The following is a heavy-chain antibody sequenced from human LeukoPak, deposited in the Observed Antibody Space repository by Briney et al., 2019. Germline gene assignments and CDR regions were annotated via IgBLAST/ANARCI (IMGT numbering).Heavy chain of an antibody. D-gene: IGHD3-10*01. CDR2: IYYSGST. CDR1: GGSISSYY. CDR3: ARAAGKARGVIITGEFDY. V-gene: IGHV4-59*01. Sequence: SETLSLTCTVSGGSISSYYWSWIRQPPGKGLEWIWYIYYSGSTNYNPSLKSRVTISVDTSKNQFSLKLSSVTAADTAVYYCARAAGKARGVIITGEFDYWGQGTLVTVSS. J-gene: IGHJ4*02.